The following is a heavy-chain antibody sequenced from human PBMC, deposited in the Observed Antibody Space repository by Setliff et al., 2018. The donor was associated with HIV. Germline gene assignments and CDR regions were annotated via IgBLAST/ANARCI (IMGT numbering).Heavy chain of an antibody. J-gene: IGHJ2*01. CDR1: GYPFSHSG. D-gene: IGHD6-6*01. V-gene: IGHV1-18*01. CDR3: ARKEVIGPRRLYYYLDL. CDR2: MSTYNGNT. Sequence: ASVKVSCKTSGYPFSHSGISWVRQAPGQGLEWMGWMSTYNGNTNYAQKVQGRVTMTTDTSTSTAYMELRSLRSDDTAVYYCARKEVIGPRRLYYYLDLWGRGTL.